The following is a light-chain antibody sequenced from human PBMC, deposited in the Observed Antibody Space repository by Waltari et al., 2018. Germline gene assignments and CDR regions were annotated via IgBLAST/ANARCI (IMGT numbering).Light chain of an antibody. CDR2: EFT. CDR1: SSDVGSYNY. V-gene: IGLV2-14*01. CDR3: SSYTPTSILV. J-gene: IGLJ2*01. Sequence: QSALTQPASVSGSPGQSLTLSCSGTSSDVGSYNYVSWYQQHPGTPPKLLIYEFTKRPSGGSGRVSGSKSGNTASLTISGLQPEDEADYFCSSYTPTSILVFGGGTKLTV.